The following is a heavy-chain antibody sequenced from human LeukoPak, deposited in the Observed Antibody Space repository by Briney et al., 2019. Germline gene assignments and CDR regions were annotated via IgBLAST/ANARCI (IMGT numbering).Heavy chain of an antibody. CDR1: SGSISGYI. J-gene: IGHJ4*02. CDR2: IYFSGTT. D-gene: IGHD6-19*01. CDR3: ARLRAVTGWVDYFDY. V-gene: IGHV4-59*01. Sequence: PSETLSLTCTVSSGSISGYIWSWIRQPPGKGLEWVGYIYFSGTTNYNPSLKSRVAISVDTSKNQFSLKLSSVTAADSAIYYCARLRAVTGWVDYFDYWGQGTLVTVSS.